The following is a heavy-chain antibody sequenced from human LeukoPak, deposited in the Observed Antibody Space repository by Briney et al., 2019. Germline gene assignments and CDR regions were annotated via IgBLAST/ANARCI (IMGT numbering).Heavy chain of an antibody. J-gene: IGHJ6*02. CDR1: GYNFIIFY. CDR3: AREDVVLVDAVRYYYYGMDV. D-gene: IGHD2-8*01. Sequence: ASRKVAWNASGYNFIIFYMHWVRHAAGQVLEWMGIINPSGGSTSYAQKFQDRVTMTRDTSTSTVYMELSSLKSEDTAVYYCAREDVVLVDAVRYYYYGMDVWGQGTTVTVSS. V-gene: IGHV1-46*01. CDR2: INPSGGST.